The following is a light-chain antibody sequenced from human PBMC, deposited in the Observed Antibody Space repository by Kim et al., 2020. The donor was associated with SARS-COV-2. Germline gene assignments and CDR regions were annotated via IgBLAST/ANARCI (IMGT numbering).Light chain of an antibody. V-gene: IGKV1-9*01. CDR1: QGISDY. CDR3: QQLNNFTIT. CDR2: AAS. J-gene: IGKJ5*01. Sequence: IQLTQSPSSLSASVGDRVTITCRASQGISDYLAWFQQKPGKAPKLLLYAASTLQNGVPSRFSGSGSGTDFTLAISSLQPEDFAMYYCQQLNNFTITFGQGTLLEIK.